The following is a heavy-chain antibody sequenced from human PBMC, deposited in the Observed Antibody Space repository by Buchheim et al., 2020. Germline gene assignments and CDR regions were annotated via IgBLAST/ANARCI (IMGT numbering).Heavy chain of an antibody. CDR2: INTCNGFT. CDR1: GYSFSSYG. CDR3: ARVNSGSAPGRWLDA. D-gene: IGHD1-26*01. V-gene: IGHV1-18*01. Sequence: QSQVVQSGSEVKKPGASVTLSCKASGYSFSSYGITWVRRAPGQGLEWIGWINTCNGFTKYAQKFQGRVTLTTDRPTSTAYMELRSLRSDDTAVYHCARVNSGSAPGRWLDAWGQGTL. J-gene: IGHJ5*02.